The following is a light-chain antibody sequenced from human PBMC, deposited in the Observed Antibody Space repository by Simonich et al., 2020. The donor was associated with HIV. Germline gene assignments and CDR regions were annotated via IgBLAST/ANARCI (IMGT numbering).Light chain of an antibody. CDR1: QSVSSSY. CDR3: QQANSFPWT. CDR2: DAS. V-gene: IGKV3D-20*01. Sequence: EIVLTQSPGTLSLSPGERATLSCRASQSVSSSYLAWYQQKPGLAPRLLIYDASSRATGIPDRFSGSGSGTDFTLTISRLEPEDFATYYCQQANSFPWTFGQGTKVEI. J-gene: IGKJ1*01.